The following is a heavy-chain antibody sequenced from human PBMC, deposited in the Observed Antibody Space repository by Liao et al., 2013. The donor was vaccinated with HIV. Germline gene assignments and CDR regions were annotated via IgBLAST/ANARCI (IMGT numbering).Heavy chain of an antibody. J-gene: IGHJ4*02. CDR1: GGSISSGSYY. Sequence: QVQLQESGPGLVKPSQTLSLTCTVSGGSISSGSYYWSWIRQPAGKGLEWIGRIYTSGSTNYNPSLKSRVTISIDDSRNQVSLVLSSVTSADTATYYCATRSEDTTVIHDYWGQGTLIIVSS. D-gene: IGHD2-21*01. CDR3: ATRSEDTTVIHDY. CDR2: IYTSGST. V-gene: IGHV4-61*02.